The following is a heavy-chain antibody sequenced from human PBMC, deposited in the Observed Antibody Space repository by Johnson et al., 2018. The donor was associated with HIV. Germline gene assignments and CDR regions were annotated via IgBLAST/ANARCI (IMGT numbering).Heavy chain of an antibody. D-gene: IGHD2-2*01. J-gene: IGHJ3*02. V-gene: IGHV3-20*04. Sequence: VQLVESGGGVVRPGGSLRLSCAASGFTFDDFGMNWVRQAPGKGLEWVSTINWNGGSTGYADSVKGRFTISRDNAKNSLYLQINSLRAEDTALYYCARVGYQLHDAFDIWGQGTMVTVSS. CDR2: INWNGGST. CDR1: GFTFDDFG. CDR3: ARVGYQLHDAFDI.